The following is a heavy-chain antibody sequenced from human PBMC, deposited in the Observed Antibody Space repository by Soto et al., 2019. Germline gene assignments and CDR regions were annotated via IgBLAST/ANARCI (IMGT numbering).Heavy chain of an antibody. J-gene: IGHJ6*02. CDR2: IIPIFGTA. D-gene: IGHD5-12*01. V-gene: IGHV1-69*12. CDR1: GGTFSSYA. CDR3: ASPPIVATILSYEHRIDG. Sequence: QVQLVQSGAEVKKPGSSVKVSCKASGGTFSSYAISWVRQAPGQGLEWMGGIIPIFGTADYAQKFQGRVTIYADESTSTAYRELSSLRSEDQAVYFCASPPIVATILSYEHRIDGWGQGTTVTVSS.